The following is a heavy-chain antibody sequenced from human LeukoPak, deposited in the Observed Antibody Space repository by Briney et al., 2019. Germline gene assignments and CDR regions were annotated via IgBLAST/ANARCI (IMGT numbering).Heavy chain of an antibody. D-gene: IGHD6-19*01. CDR2: IIPILVIA. CDR3: ARVPGIAVADQALDI. CDR1: GGTFSSYT. V-gene: IGHV1-69*02. J-gene: IGHJ3*02. Sequence: SVKVSCKXSGGTFSSYTISWVRQAPGQGLEWMGRIIPILVIANYAQKFQGRVTITADKSTSTAYVELSSLRSEDTAVYYCARVPGIAVADQALDIWGQGTMVTVSS.